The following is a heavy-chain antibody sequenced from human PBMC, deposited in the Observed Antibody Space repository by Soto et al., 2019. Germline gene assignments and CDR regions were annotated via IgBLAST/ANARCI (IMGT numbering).Heavy chain of an antibody. V-gene: IGHV4-34*01. CDR3: AMGVRDVLGGGYHVPSCGY. D-gene: IGHD2-15*01. J-gene: IGHJ4*02. CDR2: INHSGST. Sequence: QVQLQQWGAGLLKPSETLSSTCAVYGGSISGYYWSWICLPPGKGLEWTGEINHSGSTHYNPSLKGRVTISVVSAVSQWPSRVSSRFSGSTAGYSGAMGVRDVLGGGYHVPSCGYWGQGTLV. CDR1: GGSISGYY.